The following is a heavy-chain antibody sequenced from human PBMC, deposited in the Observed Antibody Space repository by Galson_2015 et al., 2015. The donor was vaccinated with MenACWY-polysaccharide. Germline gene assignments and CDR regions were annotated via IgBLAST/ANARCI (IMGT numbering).Heavy chain of an antibody. CDR1: GYTFTNSA. CDR2: INTNTGNP. CDR3: AKGSNAYLHPQDWFDP. Sequence: SVKVSCKAAGYTFTNSAINWVRQAPGQGLEWMGWINTNTGNPTYAQGFTGRFVFSLDTSVSTTYLQVSSLKAEDTAVYYCAKGSNAYLHPQDWFDPWGQGTLVTVSS. D-gene: IGHD3-16*01. J-gene: IGHJ5*02. V-gene: IGHV7-4-1*02.